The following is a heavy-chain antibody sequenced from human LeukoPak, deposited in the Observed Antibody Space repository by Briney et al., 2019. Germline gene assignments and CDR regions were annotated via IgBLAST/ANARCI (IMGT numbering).Heavy chain of an antibody. J-gene: IGHJ3*02. D-gene: IGHD5-12*01. CDR3: ARQDSGYVPGAFDI. CDR2: INHSGST. V-gene: IGHV4-34*01. Sequence: SETLSLTCAVYGGSFSGYYWSWIRQPPGKGLEWIGEINHSGSTNYNPSLKSRVTISVDTSKNQFSLKLSSVTAADTAVYYCARQDSGYVPGAFDIWGQGTMVTVSS. CDR1: GGSFSGYY.